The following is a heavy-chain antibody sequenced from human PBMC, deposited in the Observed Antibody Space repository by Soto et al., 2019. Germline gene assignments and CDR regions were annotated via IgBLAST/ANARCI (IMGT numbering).Heavy chain of an antibody. V-gene: IGHV4-59*08. Sequence: SDTLSLTCTVSGGSISNYYWSWIRQPPGKGLEWIGYIYYSGSTNYNPSLKSRLTISVDTSNNQFSLKLSSVTAADTAVYYCARHTPARGYFDYWGQGTLVTVSS. J-gene: IGHJ4*02. CDR1: GGSISNYY. CDR3: ARHTPARGYFDY. CDR2: IYYSGST. D-gene: IGHD3-10*01.